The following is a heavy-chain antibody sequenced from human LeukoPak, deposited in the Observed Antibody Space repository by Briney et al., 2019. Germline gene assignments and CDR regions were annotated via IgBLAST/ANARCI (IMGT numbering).Heavy chain of an antibody. Sequence: GGSLRLSCAASGFTFSKYWRLWVRQAPGKGLESVSRINTDGTVTTYADSVKGRFTVSRDNADNIMFLQMNSVRDEDTAVYYCATKQWLAPPPDSWGQGTPVTVSS. CDR3: ATKQWLAPPPDS. J-gene: IGHJ4*02. CDR1: GFTFSKYW. V-gene: IGHV3-74*01. CDR2: INTDGTVT. D-gene: IGHD6-19*01.